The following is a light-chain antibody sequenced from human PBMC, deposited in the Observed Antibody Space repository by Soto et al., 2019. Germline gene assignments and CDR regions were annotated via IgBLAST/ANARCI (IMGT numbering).Light chain of an antibody. CDR3: SLYTATSTLGV. CDR2: EVT. Sequence: QSVLTQPASVSGSPGQSITISCSGTSRDVGGSNLVSWYQQYPGKAPKLMIYEVTNRPSGVSNRFSGSKSGNTASLTISGLQAKDEADYYCSLYTATSTLGVFGTGTKLTVL. J-gene: IGLJ1*01. V-gene: IGLV2-14*01. CDR1: SRDVGGSNL.